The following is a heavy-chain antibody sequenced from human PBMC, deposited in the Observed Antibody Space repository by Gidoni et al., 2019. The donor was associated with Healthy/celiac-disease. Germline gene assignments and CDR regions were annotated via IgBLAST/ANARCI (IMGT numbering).Heavy chain of an antibody. J-gene: IGHJ4*02. CDR2: ISYDGSNK. Sequence: QVQLVESGGGVVQPGRSLRLSCAASGFTFSSYGMHWVRQAPGKGLEWVAVISYDGSNKYYADSVKGRFTISRDNSKNTLYLQMNSLRAEDTAVYYCAKGDLYDSSGYSLGYWGQGTLVTVSS. D-gene: IGHD3-22*01. CDR3: AKGDLYDSSGYSLGY. CDR1: GFTFSSYG. V-gene: IGHV3-30*18.